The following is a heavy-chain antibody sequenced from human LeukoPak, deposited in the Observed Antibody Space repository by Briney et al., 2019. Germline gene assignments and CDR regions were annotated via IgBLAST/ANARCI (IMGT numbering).Heavy chain of an antibody. CDR3: AKGSRIWGDNYFDV. J-gene: IGHJ4*02. D-gene: IGHD3-16*01. CDR1: GFTFSSYA. V-gene: IGHV3-23*01. Sequence: GALRLSCAASGFTFSSYATSCVSQAPGKGLEWVSPICGSGDGTYYADSVKGRFTISRDSSKNTLYLQMNSLRAEDTAVDYCAKGSRIWGDNYFDVWGQGTLVTASS. CDR2: ICGSGDGT.